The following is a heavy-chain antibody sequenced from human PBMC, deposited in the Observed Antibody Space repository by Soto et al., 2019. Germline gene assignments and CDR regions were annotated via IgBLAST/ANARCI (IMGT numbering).Heavy chain of an antibody. CDR1: GVSISNTSYY. CDR3: ARHGSY. CDR2: IYFSGST. V-gene: IGHV4-39*01. J-gene: IGHJ4*02. Sequence: SETLSLTCTVSGVSISNTSYYWGWIRQPPGKGLEWIGTIYFSGSTFYNPSLKSRLTISVDTSKNQFSLRLSSVTAADTAVYYCARHGSYWGQGTLVTVSS.